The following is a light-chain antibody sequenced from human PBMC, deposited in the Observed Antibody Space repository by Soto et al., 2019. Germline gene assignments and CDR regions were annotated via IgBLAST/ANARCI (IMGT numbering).Light chain of an antibody. CDR1: QSVSNN. CDR2: GAS. V-gene: IGKV3D-15*01. CDR3: QQYNTWPPIT. Sequence: EIVLTQPPGTLSLSPGERATLSCRASQSVSNNYLAWYQQKPGQAPRLLIYGASNRATGIPARFSGSGSGTDFTLTISSLQSEDFAVYYCQQYNTWPPITFGQGTRLEI. J-gene: IGKJ5*01.